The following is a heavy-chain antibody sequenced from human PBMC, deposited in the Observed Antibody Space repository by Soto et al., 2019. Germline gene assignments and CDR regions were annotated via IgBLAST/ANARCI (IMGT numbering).Heavy chain of an antibody. CDR3: ARVGPWVPYYYDSSPYAFQNCFDP. Sequence: SETVALTCAVSGYSISSGYYWGWLRQPPGKGLEWIGSIHHGGSTYYNPSLNSRVTLSIDMTNNHVSLILNSVTAADTAVYYCARVGPWVPYYYDSSPYAFQNCFDPSGPGRLVTVFS. CDR2: IHHGGST. D-gene: IGHD3-22*01. J-gene: IGHJ5*02. CDR1: GYSISSGYY. V-gene: IGHV4-38-2*01.